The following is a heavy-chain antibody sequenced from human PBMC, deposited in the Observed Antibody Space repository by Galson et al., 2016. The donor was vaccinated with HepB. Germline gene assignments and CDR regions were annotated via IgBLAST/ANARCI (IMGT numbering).Heavy chain of an antibody. CDR2: VAYDGSNK. CDR1: GFSFDDYA. J-gene: IGHJ4*02. D-gene: IGHD7-27*01. V-gene: IGHV3-30*18. Sequence: SLRLSCAASGFSFDDYAMHWVRQAPAEGLEWVAAVAYDGSNKYYTDSVRGRFAISRDNSKNTLYLQMDSLRTEDTAVYYCAKSLGVRGDYFDYWGQGTLVTVSS. CDR3: AKSLGVRGDYFDY.